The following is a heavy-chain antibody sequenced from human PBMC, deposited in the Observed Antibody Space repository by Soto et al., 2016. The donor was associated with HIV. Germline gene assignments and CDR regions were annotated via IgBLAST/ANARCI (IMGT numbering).Heavy chain of an antibody. Sequence: QVQLVQSGAEVKKPGASVKVSCKASGYTFTSYGISWVRQAPGQGLEWMGWISVYNGNTNYAQRLQGRVTMTTDRSTRTAYMELRNLRSDDTAVYYCAREDGYGGYARMDVWGQGTTVTVSS. J-gene: IGHJ6*02. CDR1: GYTFTSYG. D-gene: IGHD5-12*01. CDR3: AREDGYGGYARMDV. CDR2: ISVYNGNT. V-gene: IGHV1-18*01.